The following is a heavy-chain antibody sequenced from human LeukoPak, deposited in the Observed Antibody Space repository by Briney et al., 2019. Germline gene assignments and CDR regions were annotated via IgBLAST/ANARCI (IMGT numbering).Heavy chain of an antibody. Sequence: LGGSLRLSCAASGFTFSSYRMHWVRQGPGQGLVWVSHIDGDGRITNYGDSVKGRFTISRDNAKNIPYLQMNSLRAEDTAVYYCARDSPRTGPWGQGILVTVSS. V-gene: IGHV3-74*01. J-gene: IGHJ5*02. D-gene: IGHD1-1*01. CDR3: ARDSPRTGP. CDR2: IDGDGRIT. CDR1: GFTFSSYR.